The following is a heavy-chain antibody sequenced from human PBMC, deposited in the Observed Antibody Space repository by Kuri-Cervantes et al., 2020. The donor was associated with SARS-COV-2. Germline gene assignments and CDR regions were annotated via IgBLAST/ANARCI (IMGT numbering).Heavy chain of an antibody. CDR3: ARGRWLRLFHSRDDAFDI. CDR2: FDPEQREI. J-gene: IGHJ3*02. CDR1: GNTLTELP. V-gene: IGHV1-24*01. Sequence: ASVKVSCKVSGNTLTELPLHWVRQAPGKGLEWMEGFDPEQREIIYAQKFQGRVTMTRDTSISTAYMELSRLRSDDTAVYYCARGRWLRLFHSRDDAFDIWGQGTMVTVSS. D-gene: IGHD5-12*01.